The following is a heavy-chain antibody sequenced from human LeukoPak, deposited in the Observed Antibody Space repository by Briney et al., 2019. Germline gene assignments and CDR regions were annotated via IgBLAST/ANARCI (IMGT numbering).Heavy chain of an antibody. D-gene: IGHD1-26*01. Sequence: GSLRLSCVVSGFTLSTASMNWVRQAPGKGLEWISHIDKGGNTIYYAASVKGRFTISRDSAKNSLYLQMNSLRAEDTAVYYCARRAYSYYANYWGQGTLVTVSS. CDR3: ARRAYSYYANY. CDR1: GFTLSTAS. V-gene: IGHV3-48*04. J-gene: IGHJ4*02. CDR2: IDKGGNTI.